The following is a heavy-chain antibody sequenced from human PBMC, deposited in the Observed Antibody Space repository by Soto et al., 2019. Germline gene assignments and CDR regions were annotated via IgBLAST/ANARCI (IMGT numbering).Heavy chain of an antibody. CDR3: VRDIGQYPRSGYMDV. CDR1: GFTFYSFS. D-gene: IGHD2-15*01. Sequence: EVQLVESGGGLVKPGESLRLSCAASGFTFYSFSMNWVRQAAGRGPEWVSSIDTTSNYIYYADSVRGRFTISRDNAKDSLYLQMYSLRAEDTAVYYCVRDIGQYPRSGYMDVWGRGTTVTVSS. CDR2: IDTTSNYI. J-gene: IGHJ6*04. V-gene: IGHV3-21*01.